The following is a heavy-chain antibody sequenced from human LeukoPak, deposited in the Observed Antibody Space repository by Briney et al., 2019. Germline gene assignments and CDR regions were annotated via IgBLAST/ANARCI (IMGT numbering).Heavy chain of an antibody. J-gene: IGHJ4*02. CDR2: FDPEDGET. V-gene: IGHV1-24*01. Sequence: GASVKVSCKVSGYTLTELSMHWVRQAPGKGLEWMGGFDPEDGETIYAQKFQGRVTMTRNTSISTAYMELSSLRSEDTAVYYCARGGAARSRFDYWGQGTLVTVSS. CDR1: GYTLTELS. D-gene: IGHD3-10*01. CDR3: ARGGAARSRFDY.